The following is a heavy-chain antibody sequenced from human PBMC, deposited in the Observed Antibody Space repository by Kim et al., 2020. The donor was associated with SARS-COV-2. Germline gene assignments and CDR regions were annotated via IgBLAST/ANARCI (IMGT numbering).Heavy chain of an antibody. CDR3: AVSLTTPGAYDY. V-gene: IGHV3-66*01. CDR1: GFTVTRQY. Sequence: GGSLRLSCAASGFTVTRQYMIWVRQAPGMVLEWLSLIYGGGSTTYAASVKGRFTISRDTSKNTMSLQLDSLRAADTAVYYCAVSLTTPGAYDYWGQGSLVTVSS. J-gene: IGHJ4*02. D-gene: IGHD7-27*01. CDR2: IYGGGST.